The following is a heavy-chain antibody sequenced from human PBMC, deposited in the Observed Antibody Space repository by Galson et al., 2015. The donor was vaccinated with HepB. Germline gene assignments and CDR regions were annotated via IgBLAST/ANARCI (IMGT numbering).Heavy chain of an antibody. D-gene: IGHD6-19*01. CDR2: IDPSDSYT. CDR3: ARRLKGAVASPALIGFDP. V-gene: IGHV5-10-1*01. CDR1: GYSFTSYW. J-gene: IGHJ5*02. Sequence: QSGAEVKKPGESLRISCKGSGYSFTSYWISWVCQMPGKGLEWMGRIDPSDSYTNYSPSFQGHVTISADKSISTAYLQWSSLKASDTAMYYCARRLKGAVASPALIGFDPWGQGTLVTVSS.